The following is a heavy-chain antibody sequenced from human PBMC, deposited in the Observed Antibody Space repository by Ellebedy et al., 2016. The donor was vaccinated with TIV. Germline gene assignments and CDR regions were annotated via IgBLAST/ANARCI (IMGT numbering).Heavy chain of an antibody. CDR1: GFTFSSYG. Sequence: GESLKISCAASGFTFSSYGMHWVRQAPGKGLEWVAVISYDGSNKYYADSVKGRFTISRDNSKNTLYLQMNSLRVEDTAVYFCARAGSYRFDYWGQGNLVTVSS. D-gene: IGHD1-26*01. J-gene: IGHJ4*02. CDR3: ARAGSYRFDY. V-gene: IGHV3-30*03. CDR2: ISYDGSNK.